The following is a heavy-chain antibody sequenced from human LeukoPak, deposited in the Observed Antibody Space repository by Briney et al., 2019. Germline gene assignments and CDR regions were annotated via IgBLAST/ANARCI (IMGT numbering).Heavy chain of an antibody. CDR2: IIPIFGTA. Sequence: GASVKVSCKASGGTFSSYAISWVRQAPGQGLEWMGRIIPIFGTANYAQKFQGRVTITTDESTSTAYMELSSLRSEDTAVYYCARDIAVAGIVYWGQGTLVTVSS. J-gene: IGHJ4*02. CDR1: GGTFSSYA. D-gene: IGHD6-19*01. CDR3: ARDIAVAGIVY. V-gene: IGHV1-69*05.